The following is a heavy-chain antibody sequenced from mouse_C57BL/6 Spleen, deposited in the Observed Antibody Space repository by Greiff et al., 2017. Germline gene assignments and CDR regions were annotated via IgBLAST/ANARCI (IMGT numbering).Heavy chain of an antibody. V-gene: IGHV1-52*01. J-gene: IGHJ3*01. CDR2: IDPSDSET. Sequence: QVQLQQPGAELVRPGSSVKLSCKASGYTFTSYWMHWVKQRPIQGLEWIGNIDPSDSETHYNQKFKDKATLTVDKSSSTAYMQLSSLTSEDSAVYYCARSGYGKGSWFAYWGQGTLVTVSA. CDR1: GYTFTSYW. D-gene: IGHD2-1*01. CDR3: ARSGYGKGSWFAY.